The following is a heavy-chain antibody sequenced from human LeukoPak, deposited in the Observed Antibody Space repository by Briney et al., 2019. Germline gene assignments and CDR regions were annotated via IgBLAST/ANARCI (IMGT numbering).Heavy chain of an antibody. V-gene: IGHV4-34*01. CDR1: GGSFSGYY. J-gene: IGHJ4*01. D-gene: IGHD1-1*01. CDR3: ARGPGTTHFEY. CDR2: INHSGST. Sequence: SETLSLTCAVYGGSFSGYYWSWIRQPPGKGLEWIGEINHSGSTNYNPSLKSRVTTSVGTSKNQFSLKLSSVTAADTAVYYCARGPGTTHFEYWGDRKPVTASS.